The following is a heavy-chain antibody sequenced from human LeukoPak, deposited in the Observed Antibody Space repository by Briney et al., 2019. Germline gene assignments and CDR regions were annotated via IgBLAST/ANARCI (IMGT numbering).Heavy chain of an antibody. CDR2: INPNSGGT. CDR1: GYTFTGYY. CDR3: ARGGFETYSSSSGSHRVYDY. D-gene: IGHD6-6*01. J-gene: IGHJ4*02. V-gene: IGHV1-2*02. Sequence: ASVKVSCKASGYTFTGYYMHWVRQAPGQGLEWMGWINPNSGGTNYAQKFQGRVTMTRDTSISTAYMELSRLRSDDTAVYYCARGGFETYSSSSGSHRVYDYWGQGTLVTVSS.